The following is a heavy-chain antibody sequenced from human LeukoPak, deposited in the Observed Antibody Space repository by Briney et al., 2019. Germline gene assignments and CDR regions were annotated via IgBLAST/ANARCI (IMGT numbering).Heavy chain of an antibody. CDR1: GGSFSGYY. CDR3: ARGLGSSSWVYYYYGMDV. V-gene: IGHV4-34*01. D-gene: IGHD6-13*01. J-gene: IGHJ6*02. CDR2: INHSGGT. Sequence: SETLSLTCAVYGGSFSGYYWSRIRQPPGKGLEWIGEINHSGGTNYNPSLKSRVTISVDTSKNQFSLKLSSVTAADTAVYYCARGLGSSSWVYYYYGMDVWGQGTTVTVSS.